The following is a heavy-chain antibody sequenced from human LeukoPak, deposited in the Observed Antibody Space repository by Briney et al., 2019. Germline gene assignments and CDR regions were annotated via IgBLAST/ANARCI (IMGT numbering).Heavy chain of an antibody. Sequence: GGSLRLSCTGSGFIFGDYALSWVRQAPRKGLEWVGFLKSIAFGGTTEYAASVKGRFTISRDDSNNIAYLQMNSLKTEDTGVYYCARSKYTRGSNYFDYWGQGTLVIVSS. V-gene: IGHV3-49*04. D-gene: IGHD2-8*01. CDR2: LKSIAFGGTT. CDR1: GFIFGDYA. J-gene: IGHJ4*02. CDR3: ARSKYTRGSNYFDY.